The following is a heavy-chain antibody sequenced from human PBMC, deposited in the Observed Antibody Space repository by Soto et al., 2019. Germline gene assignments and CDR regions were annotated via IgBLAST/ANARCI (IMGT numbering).Heavy chain of an antibody. CDR2: ISGSGGST. D-gene: IGHD3-10*01. CDR1: GFIFSRYI. Sequence: EVQLLESGGGLVQPGGSLRLSCAASGFIFSRYIMTWVRQAPGKGLEWVSDISGSGGSTYYGDSVKGRFTISRDNSKNTLYLQMHSLRAEETAVYYCAGREDQGTGDDSWIKWGQGNLVTVSS. CDR3: AGREDQGTGDDSWIK. V-gene: IGHV3-23*01. J-gene: IGHJ4*02.